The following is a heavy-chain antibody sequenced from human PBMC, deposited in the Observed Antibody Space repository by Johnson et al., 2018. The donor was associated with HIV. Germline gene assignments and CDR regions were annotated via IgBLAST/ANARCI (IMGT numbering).Heavy chain of an antibody. CDR1: GFTFSDYY. CDR3: AKAGNGDAFDI. Sequence: QVQLVESGGGLVKPGGSLRLSCAASGFTFSDYYMSWIRQAPGKGLEWVAYIRTSGSSIYYADSVKGRFTISRDNSKNTLYLQMNSLRAEDTAVYYCAKAGNGDAFDIWGQGTMVTVSS. V-gene: IGHV3-11*04. CDR2: IRTSGSSI. D-gene: IGHD4-23*01. J-gene: IGHJ3*02.